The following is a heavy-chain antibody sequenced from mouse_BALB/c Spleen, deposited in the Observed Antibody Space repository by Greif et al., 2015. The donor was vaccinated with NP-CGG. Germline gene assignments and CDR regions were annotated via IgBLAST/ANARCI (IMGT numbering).Heavy chain of an antibody. D-gene: IGHD1-1*01. CDR1: GYTFTSYY. V-gene: IGHV1S16*01. J-gene: IGHJ2*01. CDR2: INPSNGGT. CDR3: TLITTGFDY. Sequence: VQLQESGAELVKPGASVKLSCKASGYTFTSYYMYWVKQRPGQGLEWIGEINPSNGGTNFNEKFKSKATLTVDKSSSTAYMQLSSLTSEDSAVYYCTLITTGFDYWGQGTTLTVSS.